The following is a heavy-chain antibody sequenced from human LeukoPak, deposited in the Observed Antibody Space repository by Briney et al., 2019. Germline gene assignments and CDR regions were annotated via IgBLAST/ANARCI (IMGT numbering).Heavy chain of an antibody. J-gene: IGHJ6*02. CDR2: IYTSGST. Sequence: SETLSLTCTVSGGSISSGSYYWSWIRQPAGKGLEWIGRIYTSGSTNYNPSLKSRVTISVDTSKNQFSLKLSSVTAADTAVYYCARGTTHYYYYGMDVWGQGTTVTVSS. CDR1: GGSISSGSYY. CDR3: ARGTTHYYYYGMDV. V-gene: IGHV4-61*02. D-gene: IGHD4-11*01.